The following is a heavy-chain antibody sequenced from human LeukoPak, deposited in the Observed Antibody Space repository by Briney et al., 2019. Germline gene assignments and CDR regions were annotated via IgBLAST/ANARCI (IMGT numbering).Heavy chain of an antibody. Sequence: QPGGSLRLSCAASGFPLSSYSMNWVRQAPGKGLEWVSYISSSSSTIYYADSVKGRFTISRDNAKNSLYLQMNSLRAEDTAVYYCASALYSYGSGGADYWGQGTLVTVSS. D-gene: IGHD5-18*01. V-gene: IGHV3-48*01. CDR3: ASALYSYGSGGADY. J-gene: IGHJ4*02. CDR1: GFPLSSYS. CDR2: ISSSSSTI.